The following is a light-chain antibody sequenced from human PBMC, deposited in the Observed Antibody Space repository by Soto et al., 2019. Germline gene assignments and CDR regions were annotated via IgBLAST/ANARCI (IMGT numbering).Light chain of an antibody. V-gene: IGKV3-20*01. CDR2: GVS. CDR1: QSVSNSF. CDR3: QQYSTLPHT. Sequence: SVLTQSPGTLSLSPGERATLSCRASQSVSNSFFAWYQQKPGQAPRLLSYGVSSRATGIPDRFSGSGYGTDFTLNISRMEPEDFVVYYCQQYSTLPHTFGQGPELEVK. J-gene: IGKJ2*01.